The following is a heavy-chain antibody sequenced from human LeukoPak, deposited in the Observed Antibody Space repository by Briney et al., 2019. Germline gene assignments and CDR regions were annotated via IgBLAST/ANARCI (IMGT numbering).Heavy chain of an antibody. CDR2: IIPILGIA. J-gene: IGHJ3*02. CDR3: ASPGPRITMIVGDAFDI. Sequence: SVKVSCKASGGTFSSYAISWVRQAPGQGLEWMGRIIPILGIANYAQKFQGRVTITADKSTSTAYMELSSLRSEDTAVYYCASPGPRITMIVGDAFDIWGQGTMVTVSS. V-gene: IGHV1-69*04. CDR1: GGTFSSYA. D-gene: IGHD3-22*01.